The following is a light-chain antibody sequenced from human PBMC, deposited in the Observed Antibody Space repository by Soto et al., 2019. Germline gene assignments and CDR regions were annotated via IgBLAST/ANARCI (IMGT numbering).Light chain of an antibody. Sequence: EIVMAQSPATLSVSPGERATLSCRASQNVYSNVAWYQQRPGQAPRLLIYGASSRATGIPDRFSGSGSGTDFTPTISRLEPEDYAVYYCQQYGSSPVTFGGGTKVDIK. CDR1: QNVYSN. V-gene: IGKV3-20*01. J-gene: IGKJ4*01. CDR3: QQYGSSPVT. CDR2: GAS.